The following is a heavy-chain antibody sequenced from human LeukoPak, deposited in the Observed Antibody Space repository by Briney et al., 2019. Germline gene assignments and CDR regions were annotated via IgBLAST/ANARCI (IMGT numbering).Heavy chain of an antibody. CDR3: GKTTTGYSSGRYPGWPVDY. D-gene: IGHD6-19*01. Sequence: AGGSLRLSCAASGFIVKNRYMSWVRQAPGKGLEWVSVIYSGGTTHYADSVEGRFTISRDNSKNTVYLEINSLRAEDTAIYYCGKTTTGYSSGRYPGWPVDYWGQGTLVTVSS. CDR2: IYSGGTT. J-gene: IGHJ4*02. CDR1: GFIVKNRY. V-gene: IGHV3-53*01.